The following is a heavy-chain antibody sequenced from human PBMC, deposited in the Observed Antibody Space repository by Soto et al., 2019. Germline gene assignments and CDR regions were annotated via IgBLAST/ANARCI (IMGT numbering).Heavy chain of an antibody. J-gene: IGHJ5*02. D-gene: IGHD1-1*01. CDR2: INHSGST. Sequence: TSETLSLTCAVYGGSFSGYYWSWIRQPPGKGLEWIGEINHSGSTNYNPSLESRVTISVDTSKNQFSLKLSSVTAADTAVYYCARDPYGTTEGYNWFDPWGQGTLVTV. CDR1: GGSFSGYY. CDR3: ARDPYGTTEGYNWFDP. V-gene: IGHV4-34*01.